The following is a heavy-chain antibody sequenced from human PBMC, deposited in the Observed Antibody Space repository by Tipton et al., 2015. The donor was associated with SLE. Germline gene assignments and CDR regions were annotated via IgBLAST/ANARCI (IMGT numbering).Heavy chain of an antibody. D-gene: IGHD3-3*02. CDR2: INHSGST. CDR1: GGSFSGHY. CDR3: ARDKSSHSKYILDY. Sequence: TLSLTCAVYGGSFSGHYWSWIRQHPGKGLEWIGEINHSGSTHYNPSLQSRVTISLDTSNNQFSLKLSSVTAADTAVYYCARDKSSHSKYILDYWGQGTLVTVSP. J-gene: IGHJ4*02. V-gene: IGHV4-34*01.